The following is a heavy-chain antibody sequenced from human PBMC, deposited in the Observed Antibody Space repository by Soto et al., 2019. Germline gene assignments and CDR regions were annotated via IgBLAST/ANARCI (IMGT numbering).Heavy chain of an antibody. CDR3: ANRRATYGLLSHDY. Sequence: XVSLSLAFAASGFTVSNYAMSWVRQAPGKGLEWVSILTGSSSKIYYADSVKGRFTISRDNSKNTLYLQMNSLRAEDTAVYYCANRRATYGLLSHDYCGQRTLVTVSS. CDR2: LTGSSSKI. CDR1: GFTVSNYA. V-gene: IGHV3-23*01. D-gene: IGHD3-10*01. J-gene: IGHJ4*02.